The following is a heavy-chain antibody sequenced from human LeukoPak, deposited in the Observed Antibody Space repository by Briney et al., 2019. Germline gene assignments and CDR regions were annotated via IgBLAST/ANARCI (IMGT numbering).Heavy chain of an antibody. CDR1: GGSISSYY. Sequence: SETLSLTCTVSGGSISSYYWSWIRQPAGKGLEWIGRIYTSGSTNYNPSLKSRVTMSVDTSKNQVSLKLSSVTAADTAVYYCARDLDGGYDSVVRAYYYYMDVWGKGTTVTVSS. D-gene: IGHD5-12*01. CDR3: ARDLDGGYDSVVRAYYYYMDV. J-gene: IGHJ6*03. CDR2: IYTSGST. V-gene: IGHV4-4*07.